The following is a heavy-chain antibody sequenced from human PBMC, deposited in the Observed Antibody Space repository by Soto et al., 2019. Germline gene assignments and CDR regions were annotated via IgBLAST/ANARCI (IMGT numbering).Heavy chain of an antibody. CDR3: ERADKWNVEASDY. J-gene: IGHJ4*02. CDR2: IWSDGNNR. V-gene: IGHV3-33*08. CDR1: GFMFSNHG. Sequence: VGSLRLSCTVSGFMFSNHGMHWVLQAPGKGLEWVAVIWSDGNNRYYSDSVKGRFTISRDNSSNTLYLQMNSLRTEDTAVYYYERADKWNVEASDYWGQGTLVTVSS. D-gene: IGHD1-1*01.